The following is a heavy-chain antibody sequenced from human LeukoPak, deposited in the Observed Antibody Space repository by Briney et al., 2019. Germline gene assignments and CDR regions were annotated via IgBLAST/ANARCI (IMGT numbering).Heavy chain of an antibody. J-gene: IGHJ4*02. Sequence: ASVKVSCKGSVYTLTELYMHCVRQAPGKGLEWMGGFDPEDGETIYAQKFQGRVTMTEDTSTDTAYLKLSSLRSEATAVYYCATSGSNPFDYWGQGTLVTVSS. CDR2: FDPEDGET. CDR3: ATSGSNPFDY. D-gene: IGHD1-26*01. V-gene: IGHV1-24*01. CDR1: VYTLTELY.